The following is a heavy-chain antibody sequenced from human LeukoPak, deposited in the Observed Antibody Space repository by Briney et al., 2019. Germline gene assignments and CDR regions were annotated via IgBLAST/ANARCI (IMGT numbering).Heavy chain of an antibody. CDR2: IIPIFGTA. CDR3: ARGFISSGYDIPYCYYYMDV. CDR1: GGTFSSYA. J-gene: IGHJ6*03. Sequence: GASVKVSCKASGGTFSSYAISWVRQAPGQGLEWMGGIIPIFGTANYAQKFQGRVTITTDESTSTAYMELSSLRSEDTAVYYCARGFISSGYDIPYCYYYMDVWGKGTTVTVSS. D-gene: IGHD5-12*01. V-gene: IGHV1-69*05.